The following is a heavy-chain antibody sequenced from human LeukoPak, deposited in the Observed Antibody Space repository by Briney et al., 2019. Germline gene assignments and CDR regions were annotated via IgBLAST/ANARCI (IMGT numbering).Heavy chain of an antibody. D-gene: IGHD6-19*01. Sequence: GGSLRLSCAASGFTFSSYSMNWVRQAPGKGLEWVSSISSSSSYIYYADSVKGRFTISRDNAKNSLYLQMNSLRAEDTAVYYCAKELTGIAVAGTLGAFDIWGQGTMVTVSS. CDR3: AKELTGIAVAGTLGAFDI. CDR1: GFTFSSYS. V-gene: IGHV3-21*04. CDR2: ISSSSSYI. J-gene: IGHJ3*02.